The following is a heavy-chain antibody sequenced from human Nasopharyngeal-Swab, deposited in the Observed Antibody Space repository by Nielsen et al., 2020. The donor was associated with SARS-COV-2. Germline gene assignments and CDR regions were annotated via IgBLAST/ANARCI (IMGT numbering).Heavy chain of an antibody. CDR1: GYTLTRYG. CDR3: ASGVVVAATDYGMDV. D-gene: IGHD2-15*01. J-gene: IGHJ6*02. V-gene: IGHV1-8*02. Sequence: ASVKVSCKASGYTLTRYGINWARQATGQGLEWMGWMNPNSGNTGYPQKFQGRVTMTRNTSISTAYMELSSLSSEDTAVYYCASGVVVAATDYGMDVWGQGTTVTVSS. CDR2: MNPNSGNT.